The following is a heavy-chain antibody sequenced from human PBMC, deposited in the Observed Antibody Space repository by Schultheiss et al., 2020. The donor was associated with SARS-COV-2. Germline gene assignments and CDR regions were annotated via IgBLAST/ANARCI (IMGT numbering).Heavy chain of an antibody. J-gene: IGHJ4*02. V-gene: IGHV4-61*01. CDR2: SHYSGST. D-gene: IGHD2-2*01. Sequence: SQTLSLTCTVSGGSVTSGSYYWSWIRQPPGKGLEWIGYSHYSGSTNYNPSLKSRLTMSVDKSKNQFSLKLSSVTAADTAVYYCARGFEGCSSTSCYGYWGQGTLVTVSS. CDR3: ARGFEGCSSTSCYGY. CDR1: GGSVTSGSYY.